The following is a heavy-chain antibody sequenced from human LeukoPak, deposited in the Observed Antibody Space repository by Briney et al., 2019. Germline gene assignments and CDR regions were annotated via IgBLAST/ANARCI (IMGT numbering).Heavy chain of an antibody. CDR2: IYYSGST. CDR3: ARPYGAAGLD. V-gene: IGHV4-39*01. Sequence: PSETLSLTCTVSGGSISSSSYYWGWIRQPPGKGLEWIGSIYYSGSTYYNPSLKSRVTISVDTSKNQFSLKLSSVTAADTAVYYCARPYGAAGLDWGQGTQVTVSS. D-gene: IGHD4-17*01. J-gene: IGHJ4*02. CDR1: GGSISSSSYY.